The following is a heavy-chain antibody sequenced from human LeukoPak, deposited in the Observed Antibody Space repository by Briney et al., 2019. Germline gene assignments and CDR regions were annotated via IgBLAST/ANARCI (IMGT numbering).Heavy chain of an antibody. Sequence: SETLSLTCAVYGGSFSGYYWSWIRQPPGKGLEWIGEINHSGSTNYNPSLKSRVTISVDTSKNQFSLKLSSVTAADTAVYYGARVRKRGVTATPFDYWGQGTLVTVSS. CDR2: INHSGST. V-gene: IGHV4-34*01. CDR1: GGSFSGYY. J-gene: IGHJ4*02. CDR3: ARVRKRGVTATPFDY. D-gene: IGHD2-21*02.